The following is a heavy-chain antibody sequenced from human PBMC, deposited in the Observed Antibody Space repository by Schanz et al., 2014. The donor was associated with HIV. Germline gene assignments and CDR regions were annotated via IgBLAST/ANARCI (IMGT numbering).Heavy chain of an antibody. CDR2: ISYDGVNK. J-gene: IGHJ4*02. V-gene: IGHV3-23*03. CDR3: ARVFGRTYGLPDY. Sequence: EVQLLESGGGLAQPGGSLTLSCAASGFTFTNHALSWVRQAPGKGLEWVAVISYDGVNKHFADSVKGRFTISRDNSKNTLYLQMNSLRAEDTAVYYCARVFGRTYGLPDYWGQGTLVTVSS. D-gene: IGHD3-10*01. CDR1: GFTFTNHA.